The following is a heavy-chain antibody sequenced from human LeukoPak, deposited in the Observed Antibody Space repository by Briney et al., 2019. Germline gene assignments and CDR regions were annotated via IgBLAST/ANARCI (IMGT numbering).Heavy chain of an antibody. V-gene: IGHV3-7*01. CDR2: INQDGGEK. D-gene: IGHD5-12*01. J-gene: IGHJ4*02. CDR1: GFTFGDYA. Sequence: GGSLRLSCTASGFTFGDYAMSWVRQAPGKGLEWVANINQDGGEKNYVDSVKGRFTISRDNAKNSLYLQMNSLRAEDTAVYFCARDSGHAHPLGYWGQGTLVTVSS. CDR3: ARDSGHAHPLGY.